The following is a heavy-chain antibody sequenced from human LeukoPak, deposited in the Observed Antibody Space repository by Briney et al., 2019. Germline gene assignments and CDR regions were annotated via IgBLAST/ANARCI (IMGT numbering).Heavy chain of an antibody. D-gene: IGHD5-18*01. J-gene: IGHJ6*03. CDR3: ARGSGYSYGYDYYYYMDV. CDR1: GGSFSGYY. V-gene: IGHV4-34*01. CDR2: INHSGST. Sequence: SETLSLTCAVYGGSFSGYYWSWIRQPPGKGLEWIGEINHSGSTNCNPSLKSRVTISVDTSKNQFSLKLSSVTAADTAVYYCARGSGYSYGYDYYYYMDVWGKGTTVTVSS.